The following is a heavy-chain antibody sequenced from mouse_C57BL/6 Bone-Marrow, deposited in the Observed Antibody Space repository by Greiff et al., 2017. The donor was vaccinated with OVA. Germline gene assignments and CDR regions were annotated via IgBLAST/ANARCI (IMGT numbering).Heavy chain of an antibody. D-gene: IGHD2-4*01. V-gene: IGHV1-64*01. J-gene: IGHJ2*01. CDR1: GYTFTSYW. Sequence: VQLQQPGAELVKPGASVKLSCKASGYTFTSYWMHWVKQRPGQGLEWIGMIHPNSGSTNYNEKFKSKATLTVDKSSSTAYMQLSSLTSEDSAVYYCARSLYYDYLDYWGQGTTLTVSS. CDR3: ARSLYYDYLDY. CDR2: IHPNSGST.